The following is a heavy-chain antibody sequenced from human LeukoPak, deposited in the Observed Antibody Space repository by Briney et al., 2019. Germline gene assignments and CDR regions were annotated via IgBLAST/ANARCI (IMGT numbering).Heavy chain of an antibody. D-gene: IGHD1-26*01. V-gene: IGHV3-48*03. J-gene: IGHJ4*02. CDR3: AEDSLGAVSDY. CDR2: ISSSGSTI. CDR1: GFTFSSYE. Sequence: GGSLRLSCAASGFTFSSYEMNWVRQAPGKGLEWVSYISSSGSTIYYADSVKGRFTISRDNAKNSLYLQMNSLRAEDTAVYYCAEDSLGAVSDYWGQGTLVTVSS.